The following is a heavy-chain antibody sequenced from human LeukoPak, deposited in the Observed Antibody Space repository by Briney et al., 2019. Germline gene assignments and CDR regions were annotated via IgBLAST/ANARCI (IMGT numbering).Heavy chain of an antibody. CDR2: IIPIFGTA. CDR1: GGTFSSYA. Sequence: ASVKVSCKASGGTFSSYAISWVRQPPGQGLEWMGGIIPIFGTANYAQKFQGRVTITADKSTSTAYMELSSLRSEDTAVYYCARDRTAAAGLTLYYMDVWGKGTTVTVSS. J-gene: IGHJ6*03. CDR3: ARDRTAAAGLTLYYMDV. D-gene: IGHD6-13*01. V-gene: IGHV1-69*06.